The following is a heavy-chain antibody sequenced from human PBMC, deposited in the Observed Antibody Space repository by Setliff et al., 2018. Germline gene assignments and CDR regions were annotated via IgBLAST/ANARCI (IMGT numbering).Heavy chain of an antibody. CDR1: GFTFSKYW. Sequence: GGSLRLSCGASGFTFSKYWMYWVRQVPGKGLVWVSRINGDGTITNYADSVKGRFTISRDNAKNTLYLQMNSLRGEDTAVYFCASIDWGENFYNMDVWDKGTTVTVSS. V-gene: IGHV3-74*01. CDR2: INGDGTIT. J-gene: IGHJ6*03. CDR3: ASIDWGENFYNMDV. D-gene: IGHD7-27*01.